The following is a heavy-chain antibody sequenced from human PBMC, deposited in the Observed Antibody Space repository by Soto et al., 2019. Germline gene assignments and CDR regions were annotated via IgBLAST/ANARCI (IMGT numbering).Heavy chain of an antibody. D-gene: IGHD6-13*01. CDR3: AGCVAADGIIDP. V-gene: IGHV1-18*01. CDR1: GYTFTSYG. CDR2: ISAYNGNT. Sequence: ASVKVSCKASGYTFTSYGISWVRQAPGQGLEWMGWISAYNGNTNYAQKLQGRLTMTTDTSTSTAYMELRSLRSDDTAVYYCAGCVAADGIIDPWGRLTLVTVCS. J-gene: IGHJ5*02.